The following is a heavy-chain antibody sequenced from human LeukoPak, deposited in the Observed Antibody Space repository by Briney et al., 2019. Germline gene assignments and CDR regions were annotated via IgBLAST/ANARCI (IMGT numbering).Heavy chain of an antibody. D-gene: IGHD2-21*01. CDR1: GFTFSSYW. CDR2: IKQDGDEK. Sequence: QPGGSLRLSCAASGFTFSSYWMSWVRQIPGKGLEWVANIKQDGDEKYYVDSVKGRFTISRDNAKKSLYLQLNSLRAEDTAVYYCERQIEANFFVYWGRGTLVTVSS. V-gene: IGHV3-7*01. J-gene: IGHJ4*02. CDR3: ERQIEANFFVY.